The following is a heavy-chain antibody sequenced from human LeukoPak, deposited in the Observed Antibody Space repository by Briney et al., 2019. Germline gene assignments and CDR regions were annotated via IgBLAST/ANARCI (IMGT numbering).Heavy chain of an antibody. CDR2: ISGSGGST. J-gene: IGHJ4*02. CDR3: ATDHLGYCSSTSCYAFDY. V-gene: IGHV3-23*01. D-gene: IGHD2-2*01. CDR1: GFTFSSYA. Sequence: GGSLRLSCAASGFTFSSYAMSWVRQAPGKGLEWVSAISGSGGSTYYADSVKGRFTISRDNSKNTLYLQMNSLRAEDTAVYYCATDHLGYCSSTSCYAFDYWGQGTLVTVSS.